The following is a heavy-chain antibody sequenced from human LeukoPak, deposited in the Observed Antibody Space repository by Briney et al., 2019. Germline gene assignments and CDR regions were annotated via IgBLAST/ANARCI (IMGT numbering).Heavy chain of an antibody. CDR2: IYSGGST. J-gene: IGHJ4*02. CDR1: GFTVSSNY. D-gene: IGHD2-15*01. Sequence: GGSLRFSCAASGFTVSSNYMSWVRQAPGKGLEWVSVIYSGGSTYYADSVKGRFTISRDNSKNTLYLQMNSLRAEDTAVYYCARLGLCSGGSCYSGYFDYWGQGTLVTVSS. CDR3: ARLGLCSGGSCYSGYFDY. V-gene: IGHV3-53*01.